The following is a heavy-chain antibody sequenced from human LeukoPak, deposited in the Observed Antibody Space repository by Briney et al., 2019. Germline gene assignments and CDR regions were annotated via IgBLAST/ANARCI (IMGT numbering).Heavy chain of an antibody. CDR3: ARDRNDYGDYYFDY. CDR2: IYYSGST. Sequence: PSETLSLTCTVSGGSISSYYWNWIRQPPGKGLEWIGYIYYSGSTNYNPSLKSRVTISVDTSKNQFPLKLSSVTAADTAVYYCARDRNDYGDYYFDYWGQGTLVTVSS. V-gene: IGHV4-59*01. CDR1: GGSISSYY. D-gene: IGHD4-17*01. J-gene: IGHJ4*02.